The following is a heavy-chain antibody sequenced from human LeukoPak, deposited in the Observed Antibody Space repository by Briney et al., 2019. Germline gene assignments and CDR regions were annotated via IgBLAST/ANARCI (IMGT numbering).Heavy chain of an antibody. CDR3: ARDRGSYLFDY. V-gene: IGHV4-39*07. D-gene: IGHD1-26*01. CDR1: GGSISSSSYY. Sequence: ASETLSLTCTVSGGSISSSSYYWGWIRQPPGKGLEWIGSIYYSGSTYYNPSLKSRVTISVDTSKNQFSLKLSSVTAADTAVYYCARDRGSYLFDYWGQGNLVTVSS. CDR2: IYYSGST. J-gene: IGHJ4*02.